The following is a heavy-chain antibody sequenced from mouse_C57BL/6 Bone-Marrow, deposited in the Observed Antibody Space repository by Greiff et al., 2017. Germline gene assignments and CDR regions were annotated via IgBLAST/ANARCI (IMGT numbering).Heavy chain of an antibody. J-gene: IGHJ3*01. CDR1: GYTFTSYW. Sequence: QVQLQQPGAELVKPGASVKLSCKASGYTFTSYWMQWVKQRPGQGLEWIGEIDPSDSYTNYNQKFKGKATLTVDTSSSPAYMQLIRLTSEDAAVYDGERCYDYDDHLADWGQGTLVTVSA. V-gene: IGHV1-50*01. CDR2: IDPSDSYT. CDR3: ERCYDYDDHLAD. D-gene: IGHD2-4*01.